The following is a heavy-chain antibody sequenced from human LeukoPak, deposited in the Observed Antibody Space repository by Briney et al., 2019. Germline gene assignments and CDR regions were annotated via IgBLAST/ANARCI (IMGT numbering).Heavy chain of an antibody. CDR2: IYYSGST. Sequence: SETLSLTCTVAGGSIGSDYWSWIRQPPGKGLEWIGYIYYSGSTNYNPSLKSRVTISVDTSKNQLSLKLSSVTAADTAVYYCARHGTRELRREGYDYWGQGTLVTVSS. CDR1: GGSIGSDY. V-gene: IGHV4-59*08. CDR3: ARHGTRELRREGYDY. J-gene: IGHJ4*02. D-gene: IGHD1-26*01.